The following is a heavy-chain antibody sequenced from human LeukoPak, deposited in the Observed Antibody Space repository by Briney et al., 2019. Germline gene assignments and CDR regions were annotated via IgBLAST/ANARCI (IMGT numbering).Heavy chain of an antibody. D-gene: IGHD6-13*01. CDR3: AKSVSSSWAFDY. Sequence: GGSLRLSCAASGFTFSSYAMSWVRQAPGQGLEWVSAINGSGGSTYYADSVKGRFTISRANSKNTLYLQMNSLRAEDTAEYYCAKSVSSSWAFDYWGQGTLVTVSS. CDR2: INGSGGST. J-gene: IGHJ4*02. V-gene: IGHV3-23*01. CDR1: GFTFSSYA.